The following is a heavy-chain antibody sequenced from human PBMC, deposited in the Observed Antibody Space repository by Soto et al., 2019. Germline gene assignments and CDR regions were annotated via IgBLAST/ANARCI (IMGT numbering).Heavy chain of an antibody. J-gene: IGHJ4*02. CDR1: GHTFTSYG. CDR2: ISTYNGNT. D-gene: IGHD6-19*01. CDR3: ALYRYSSGWFGY. Sequence: ALVKVSCKASGHTFTSYGISWVRQAPGQGLEWMGWISTYNGNTNYAQKLQGRVTMTTDTSTSTAYMELRSLRSDDTAVYYCALYRYSSGWFGYWGQGTLVTVSS. V-gene: IGHV1-18*01.